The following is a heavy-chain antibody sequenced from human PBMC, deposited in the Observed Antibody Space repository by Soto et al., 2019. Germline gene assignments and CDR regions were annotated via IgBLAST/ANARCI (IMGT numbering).Heavy chain of an antibody. Sequence: SETLSLTCTVSGGSIIIGVYYWSWIRQHPGKGLEWIGYIYYSGSTYYNPSLKSRVTISVDTSKNQFSLKLSSVTAADTAVYYCASARSYYYYYMDVWGKGTTVTVSS. CDR2: IYYSGST. V-gene: IGHV4-31*03. D-gene: IGHD6-6*01. J-gene: IGHJ6*03. CDR1: GGSIIIGVYY. CDR3: ASARSYYYYYMDV.